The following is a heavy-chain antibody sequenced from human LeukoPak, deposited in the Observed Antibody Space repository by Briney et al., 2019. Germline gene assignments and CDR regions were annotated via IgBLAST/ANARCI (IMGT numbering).Heavy chain of an antibody. V-gene: IGHV4-61*09. Sequence: PSQTLSLTCTVSGGSISSGSYYWNWIRQPAGKRLEWLGHVFTRGTTNYNASLEGRLTISLDTTRNQFSLYLSSVTTADTAMYFCARSSLAVYFDYWGQGTLVTASS. J-gene: IGHJ4*02. D-gene: IGHD6-19*01. CDR3: ARSSLAVYFDY. CDR1: GGSISSGSYY. CDR2: VFTRGTT.